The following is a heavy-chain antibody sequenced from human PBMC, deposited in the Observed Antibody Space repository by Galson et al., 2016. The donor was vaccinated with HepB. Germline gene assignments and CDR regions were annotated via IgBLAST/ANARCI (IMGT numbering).Heavy chain of an antibody. Sequence: SLRLSCAASGFTFSGYGMHWVRQAPGKGLEWVAVIWFDGSNKFYADSLKGRFTISRDNSKNTLYLQMNSLRAEDTAVYCCARVSHTAYKGSFDYWGQGTLVTVPS. V-gene: IGHV3-33*01. J-gene: IGHJ4*02. D-gene: IGHD5-18*01. CDR3: ARVSHTAYKGSFDY. CDR2: IWFDGSNK. CDR1: GFTFSGYG.